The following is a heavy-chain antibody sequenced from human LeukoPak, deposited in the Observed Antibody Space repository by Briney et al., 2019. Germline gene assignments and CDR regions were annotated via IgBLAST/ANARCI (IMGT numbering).Heavy chain of an antibody. CDR2: IYYRGST. CDR1: GGSISSSTYY. CDR3: ARMPEGGWLFGHFDY. Sequence: PSETLSLTCTVSGGSISSSTYYWGWIRQPPGKGLEWIGTIYYRGSTYYNPSLKSRVTISVDTSKNQFSLKLSSVTAADTAVYYCARMPEGGWLFGHFDYWGQGTLVTVSS. D-gene: IGHD3-9*01. J-gene: IGHJ4*02. V-gene: IGHV4-39*07.